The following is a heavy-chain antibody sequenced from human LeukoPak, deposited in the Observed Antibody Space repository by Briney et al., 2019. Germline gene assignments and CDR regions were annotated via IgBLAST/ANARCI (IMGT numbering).Heavy chain of an antibody. Sequence: ASVRVSCKASGYTFTSYDINWVRQAPGQGLEWMGWMNPNSGNTGYAQKFQGRVTITRNTSISTAYMELSSLRSEDTAVYYCARAHFQQAVAGTWALGYWGQGALVTVSS. CDR1: GYTFTSYD. V-gene: IGHV1-8*03. CDR2: MNPNSGNT. J-gene: IGHJ4*02. CDR3: ARAHFQQAVAGTWALGY. D-gene: IGHD6-19*01.